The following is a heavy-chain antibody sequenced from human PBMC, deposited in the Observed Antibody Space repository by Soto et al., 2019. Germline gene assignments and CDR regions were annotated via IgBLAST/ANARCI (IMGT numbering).Heavy chain of an antibody. CDR2: IKADGSET. D-gene: IGHD3-16*01. Sequence: HPGGSLRLSCASSGFSFITYWMSWVRQVPGTGLEWVANIKADGSETYYVDSVRGRFTISRDNAKTSLYLQMNSLRAEDTAVYYCAKGGHIDFCGQGTLVTVSS. CDR3: AKGGHIDF. J-gene: IGHJ4*02. CDR1: GFSFITYW. V-gene: IGHV3-7*03.